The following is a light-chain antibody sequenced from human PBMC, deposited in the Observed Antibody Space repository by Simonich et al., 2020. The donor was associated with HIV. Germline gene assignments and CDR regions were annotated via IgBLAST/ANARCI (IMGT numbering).Light chain of an antibody. CDR1: QSLLHSDGKTY. J-gene: IGKJ3*01. Sequence: DIVMTQTPLSLSVTPGQPASISCKSRQSLLHSDGKTYLSWYLQKPGQSPELLLYEVSNRFSGVPDRFSGSGSGTDFTLKISRVEAEDVGVYYCMQNLQLPPTFGPGTKVDIK. V-gene: IGKV2D-29*02. CDR2: EVS. CDR3: MQNLQLPPT.